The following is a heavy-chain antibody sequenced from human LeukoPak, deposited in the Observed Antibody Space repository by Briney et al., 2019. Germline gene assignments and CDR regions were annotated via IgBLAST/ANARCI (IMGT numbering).Heavy chain of an antibody. CDR2: IYASGST. CDR3: ARLQRGGRGVPY. CDR1: GDSIRSDTYY. V-gene: IGHV4-61*02. D-gene: IGHD3-10*01. J-gene: IGHJ4*02. Sequence: SETLSLTCTVSGDSIRSDTYYWNWIRQPAGKGLEWIGRIYASGSTNYNPSLKSRVSISVDTSKNQFSLELSSVTAADTAVYYCARLQRGGRGVPYWGQGTLVTVSS.